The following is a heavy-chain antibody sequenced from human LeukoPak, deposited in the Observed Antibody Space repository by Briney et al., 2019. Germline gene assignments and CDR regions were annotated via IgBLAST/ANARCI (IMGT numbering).Heavy chain of an antibody. J-gene: IGHJ5*02. CDR1: GGSIRNYY. V-gene: IGHV4-59*01. Sequence: PSETLSLTCTVSGGSIRNYYWIWIRQPPGKGLEWIGHISYSGRTNYNPSLNSRVTMSVDMSNNQFSLKVTSVNAADTAVYYCARGHDGVVGWFAPWGRGTLATVSS. CDR3: ARGHDGVVGWFAP. CDR2: ISYSGRT. D-gene: IGHD2-15*01.